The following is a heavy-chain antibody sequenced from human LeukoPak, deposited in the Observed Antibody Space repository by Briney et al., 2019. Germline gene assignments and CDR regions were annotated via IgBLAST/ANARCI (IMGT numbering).Heavy chain of an antibody. V-gene: IGHV1-18*01. CDR1: GYTFTSYG. D-gene: IGHD2-2*01. CDR3: ARSGYCSSTSCYDNYHYYYGMDV. Sequence: ASVKVSCKASGYTFTSYGINWVRQAPGQGLEWMGWNSVYNGNTNYAQKLQGRVTMTTDTSTSTAYMELRSLRSDDTAVYYCARSGYCSSTSCYDNYHYYYGMDVWGQGTTVTVSS. CDR2: NSVYNGNT. J-gene: IGHJ6*02.